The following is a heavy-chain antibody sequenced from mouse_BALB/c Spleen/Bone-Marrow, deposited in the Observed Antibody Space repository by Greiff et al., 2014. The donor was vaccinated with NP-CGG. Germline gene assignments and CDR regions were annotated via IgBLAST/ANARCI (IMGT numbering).Heavy chain of an antibody. CDR2: ISSGGSTI. J-gene: IGHJ3*01. V-gene: IGHV5-17*02. CDR1: GFTFSSFG. CDR3: ASSSDYYGSSPHAY. Sequence: EVMLVESGGGLVQPGGSRKLSCAASGFTFSSFGMHWVRQAPEKGLEWVAYISSGGSTIYFADTVKDRFTISGDNPKNTLFLQMTSLTSEDPARYYCASSSDYYGSSPHAYWGQGTLVTVSA. D-gene: IGHD1-1*01.